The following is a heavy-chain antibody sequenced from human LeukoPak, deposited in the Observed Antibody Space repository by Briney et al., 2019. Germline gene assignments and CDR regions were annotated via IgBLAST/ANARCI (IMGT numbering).Heavy chain of an antibody. CDR1: GGSFSGYY. J-gene: IGHJ5*02. CDR2: GYYSGST. CDR3: ARDSSGYYLFDP. D-gene: IGHD3-22*01. Sequence: SETLSLTCAVYGGSFSGYYWTWIRQPPGKALEWIGYGYYSGSTNYNPSLKSRVTISVDTSKNQFSLKLYSVTAADTAVYYCARDSSGYYLFDPWGQGTLVTVSS. V-gene: IGHV4-59*01.